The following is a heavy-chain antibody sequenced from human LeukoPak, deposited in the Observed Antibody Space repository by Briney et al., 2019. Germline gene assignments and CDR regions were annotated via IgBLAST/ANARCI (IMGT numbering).Heavy chain of an antibody. V-gene: IGHV4-34*01. CDR1: GGSFSGYY. Sequence: SETLSLTCAVYGGSFSGYYWSWIRQPPGKGLEWIGEINHSGSTNYNPSLKSRVTISVDTSKNQFSLKLSSVTAADTAVYYCARCFRGPHITMVRGAKNWFDPWGQGTLVTVSS. CDR3: ARCFRGPHITMVRGAKNWFDP. CDR2: INHSGST. D-gene: IGHD3-10*01. J-gene: IGHJ5*02.